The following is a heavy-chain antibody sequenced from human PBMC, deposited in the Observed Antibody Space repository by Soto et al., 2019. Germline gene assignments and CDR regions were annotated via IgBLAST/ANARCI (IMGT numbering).Heavy chain of an antibody. J-gene: IGHJ6*03. CDR2: MNPNSGNT. V-gene: IGHV1-8*01. Sequence: ASVKVSCKASGYTFTSYDINWVRQATGQGLEWMGWMNPNSGNTGYAQKFQGRVTMTRNTSISTAYMELSSLRSEDTAVYYCARLLTQLSEYYYYYMDVWGKGTTVTVSS. CDR1: GYTFTSYD. CDR3: ARLLTQLSEYYYYYMDV. D-gene: IGHD5-18*01.